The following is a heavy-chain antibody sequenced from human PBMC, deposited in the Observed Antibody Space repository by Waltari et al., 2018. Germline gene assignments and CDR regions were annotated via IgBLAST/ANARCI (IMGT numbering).Heavy chain of an antibody. V-gene: IGHV3-23*01. D-gene: IGHD3-3*01. CDR1: GFIVTSVA. CDR3: AKTQDFDFWSGSYFDH. CDR2: ISGSGGTT. J-gene: IGHJ4*02. Sequence: VQLLGSGGGLVQPGGSLRLSCAASGFIVTSVALSWVRQAPGKGLEWVSGISGSGGTTDYAASVKVRLTISRDNSNDTVYLQMNSLTAEDTAVYYCAKTQDFDFWSGSYFDHWGQGALVNVFS.